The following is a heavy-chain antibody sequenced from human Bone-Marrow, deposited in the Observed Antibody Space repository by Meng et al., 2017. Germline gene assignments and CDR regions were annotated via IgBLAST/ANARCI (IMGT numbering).Heavy chain of an antibody. CDR3: ATGAAAADH. V-gene: IGHV1-2*06. CDR1: GYTFTGYY. J-gene: IGHJ4*02. CDR2: IDCNNGGA. Sequence: QMELVQSGVEGKQPGASVRVSCKASGYTFTGYYIHWVRQAPGQGLEWLGRIDCNNGGAIYAQKFQDRVTMTRDTSITTAYMDLSRLTSDDTAVYFCATGAAAADHWGQGTLVTVSS. D-gene: IGHD6-13*01.